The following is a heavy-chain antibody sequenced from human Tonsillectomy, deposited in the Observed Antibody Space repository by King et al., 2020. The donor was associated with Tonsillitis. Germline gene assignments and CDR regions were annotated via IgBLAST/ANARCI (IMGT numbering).Heavy chain of an antibody. CDR2: ISGGVGGT. J-gene: IGHJ4*02. CDR1: GFTFSSCA. D-gene: IGHD5-24*01. CDR3: AKGWVEMDA. V-gene: IGHV3-23*04. Sequence: VQLVESGEGLVQPGGSLGLSCAASGFTFSSCAMTWFRQAPGMGLGWVSAISGGVGGTSYADPVKGRFTISRDNSKTTLYLQMNSLRAEDTAVYYCAKGWVEMDAWGQGTLVTVSS.